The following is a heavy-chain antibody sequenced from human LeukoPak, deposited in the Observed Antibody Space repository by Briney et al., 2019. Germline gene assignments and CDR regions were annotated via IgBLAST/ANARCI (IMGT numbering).Heavy chain of an antibody. CDR2: ISGSGGSR. Sequence: GGSLRLSCVASGFTFSTYAMSWVRQAPGKGLEWVSGISGSGGSRYNADSVKGRFTIPRDNSKNTLYLQMNSLRAEDTAVYFCAKDSAAAGWPSYFDYWGQGTLVTVSS. CDR3: AKDSAAAGWPSYFDY. V-gene: IGHV3-23*01. J-gene: IGHJ4*02. CDR1: GFTFSTYA. D-gene: IGHD6-13*01.